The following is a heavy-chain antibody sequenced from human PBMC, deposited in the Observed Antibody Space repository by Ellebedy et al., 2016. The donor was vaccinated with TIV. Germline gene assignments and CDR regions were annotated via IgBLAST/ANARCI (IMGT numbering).Heavy chain of an antibody. Sequence: GESLKISCAASGFTFSSYAMSWVRQAPGKGLEWVANISPDGTEKNFVDAVKGRFTISRDNAKNSLFLQMNSLRAEDTAVYYCARDIYWGQGTLVTVSS. V-gene: IGHV3-7*04. CDR1: GFTFSSYA. CDR3: ARDIY. CDR2: ISPDGTEK. J-gene: IGHJ4*02.